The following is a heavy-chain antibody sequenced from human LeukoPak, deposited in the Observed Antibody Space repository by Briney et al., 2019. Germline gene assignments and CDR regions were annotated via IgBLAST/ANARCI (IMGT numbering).Heavy chain of an antibody. J-gene: IGHJ4*02. CDR3: AKDLGAAMNY. D-gene: IGHD2-2*01. Sequence: PGGSLRLSCAASGFTFSKYAMTWVRQAPGKGLEWVSAINGGGGSTFYADSVKGRFTISRDNSKNTLYLQMNSLRAEDTAVYYCAKDLGAAMNYWGQGTLVTVSS. CDR2: INGGGGST. CDR1: GFTFSKYA. V-gene: IGHV3-23*01.